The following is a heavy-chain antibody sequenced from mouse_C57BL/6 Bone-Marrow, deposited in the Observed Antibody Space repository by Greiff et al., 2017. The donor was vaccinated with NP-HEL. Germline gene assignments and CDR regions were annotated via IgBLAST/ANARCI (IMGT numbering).Heavy chain of an antibody. J-gene: IGHJ2*01. Sequence: VQLQQSGAELARPGASVKMSCTASGFTFTGYTMHWVKQRPGQGLEWIGYINPGSGYTKYTQKFKDKATLTADKSSSTAYMQLSSLTSEDSAVYYCARGPSNYPLDYWSQGTTLTVSS. CDR1: GFTFTGYT. CDR3: ARGPSNYPLDY. V-gene: IGHV1-4*01. D-gene: IGHD2-1*01. CDR2: INPGSGYT.